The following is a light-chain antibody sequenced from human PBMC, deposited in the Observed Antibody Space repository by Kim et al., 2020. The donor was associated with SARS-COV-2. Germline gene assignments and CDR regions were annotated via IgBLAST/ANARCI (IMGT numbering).Light chain of an antibody. CDR1: QGIRND. CDR2: AAS. CDR3: LQDYNYPWT. Sequence: AAVEDRVTVTCRASQGIRNDVGWYQQKPVKAPKLLIYAASSLQSGVPSRFSGSGSGTDFTLTISSLQPEDFATYYCLQDYNYPWTFGQGTKVDIK. J-gene: IGKJ1*01. V-gene: IGKV1-6*01.